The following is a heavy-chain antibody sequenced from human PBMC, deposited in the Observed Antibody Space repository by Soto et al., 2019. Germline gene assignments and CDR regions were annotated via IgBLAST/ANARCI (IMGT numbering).Heavy chain of an antibody. CDR2: IIPIFGTA. D-gene: IGHD3-3*01. CDR1: GGTFSSYA. J-gene: IGHJ4*02. CDR3: ARSITIFGVVTPPCVY. V-gene: IGHV1-69*06. Sequence: QVQLVQSGAEVKKPGSSVKVSCKASGGTFSSYAISWVRQAPGQGLEWMGGIIPIFGTANYAQKFQGRVTITEDKSTSTAYMELSSLRSEDTAVYYCARSITIFGVVTPPCVYWGQGTLVTVSS.